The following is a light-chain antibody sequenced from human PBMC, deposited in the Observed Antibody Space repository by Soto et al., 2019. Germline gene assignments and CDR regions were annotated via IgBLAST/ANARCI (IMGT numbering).Light chain of an antibody. CDR1: QSLSSN. Sequence: EIVMTQSPVTLSVSPGERATLSCRASQSLSSNLAWYQQKPGQAPRLLIYGASTRATGIPARFSGSGSGTEFTLTISSLQSEDFAVYYCQQYNNWPPLTFGGGTKVEI. CDR3: QQYNNWPPLT. CDR2: GAS. V-gene: IGKV3-15*01. J-gene: IGKJ4*01.